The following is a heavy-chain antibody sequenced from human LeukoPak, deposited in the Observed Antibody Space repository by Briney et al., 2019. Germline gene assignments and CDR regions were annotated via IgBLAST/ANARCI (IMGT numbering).Heavy chain of an antibody. CDR3: ARALIVAHDGGYFDY. CDR1: GGFISSGGYY. Sequence: PSETLSLTCTVCGGFISSGGYYWSWIRQHPGKGLEWIGYIYYSGSTYYNPSLKSRVTISVDTSKNQFSLKLSSVTAADTAVYYCARALIVAHDGGYFDYWGQGTLVTVSS. J-gene: IGHJ4*02. V-gene: IGHV4-31*03. D-gene: IGHD5-12*01. CDR2: IYYSGST.